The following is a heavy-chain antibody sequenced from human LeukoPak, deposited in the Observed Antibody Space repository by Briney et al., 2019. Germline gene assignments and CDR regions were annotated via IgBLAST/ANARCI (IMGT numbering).Heavy chain of an antibody. CDR3: ASSGTYMIVAGAFDI. CDR2: MHYSGGS. CDR1: GDSISSTTYF. J-gene: IGHJ3*02. Sequence: PSETLSLTCVVSGDSISSTTYFWGWIRQPPGKGLEYIGTMHYSGGSDYNPSLKSRVTISVGTSKNHFSLKLTSVTAADTAVYYCASSGTYMIVAGAFDIWGQGTMVTVSS. D-gene: IGHD3-22*01. V-gene: IGHV4-39*01.